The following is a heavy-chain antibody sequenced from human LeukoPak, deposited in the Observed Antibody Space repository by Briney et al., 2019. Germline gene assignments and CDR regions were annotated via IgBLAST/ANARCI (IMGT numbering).Heavy chain of an antibody. V-gene: IGHV1-18*01. J-gene: IGHJ5*02. Sequence: GASVKVSCKASGYTFTSYGISWVRQAPGQGLEWMGWISAYSGNTNYPQKLQGRVTMTTDTSTSTAYMELRSLRSDDTAVYYCARWGISGWYSPGWFDPWGQGTLVTVSS. CDR3: ARWGISGWYSPGWFDP. CDR1: GYTFTSYG. CDR2: ISAYSGNT. D-gene: IGHD6-19*01.